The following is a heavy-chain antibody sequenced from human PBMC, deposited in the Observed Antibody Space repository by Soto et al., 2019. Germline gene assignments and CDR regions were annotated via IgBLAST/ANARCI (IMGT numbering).Heavy chain of an antibody. CDR1: GFTFSNYG. V-gene: IGHV3-30*18. J-gene: IGHJ4*02. CDR2: ISYDGSNK. Sequence: GGSLRLSCAASGFTFSNYGIHWVRQAPGKGLEWVAVISYDGSNKYYADSVKGRFTISRDNSKNTLYLQMNSLRAEDTAVYYCAKVIGKYDFWSSNDYWGQGTLVTVSS. CDR3: AKVIGKYDFWSSNDY. D-gene: IGHD3-3*01.